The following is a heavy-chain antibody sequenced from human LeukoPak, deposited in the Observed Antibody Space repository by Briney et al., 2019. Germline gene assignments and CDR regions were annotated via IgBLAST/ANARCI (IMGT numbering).Heavy chain of an antibody. Sequence: PSQTLSLTCTVSGGSISSGDYYWSWIRQPPGKGLEWIGYIYYSGSTYYNPSLKSRVTISVDTSKNQFSLKLSFVTAADTAVYYCARGMYGGWFGEVKALDYWGQGTLVTVSS. CDR1: GGSISSGDYY. V-gene: IGHV4-30-4*01. D-gene: IGHD3-10*01. J-gene: IGHJ4*02. CDR2: IYYSGST. CDR3: ARGMYGGWFGEVKALDY.